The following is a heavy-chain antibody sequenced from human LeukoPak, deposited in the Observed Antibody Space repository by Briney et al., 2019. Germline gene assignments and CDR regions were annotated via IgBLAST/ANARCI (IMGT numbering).Heavy chain of an antibody. D-gene: IGHD5-24*01. CDR3: ARVQMATLHFDY. J-gene: IGHJ4*02. CDR2: ISESGST. CDR1: GGSITGYY. Sequence: PSETLSLTCTVSGGSITGYYWSWIRQPPGKGLEWIGYISESGSTNSNPSLKSRVTISVDTSKNQFSLKLSSETAADTAVYYCARVQMATLHFDYWGQGTPVTVSS. V-gene: IGHV4-4*09.